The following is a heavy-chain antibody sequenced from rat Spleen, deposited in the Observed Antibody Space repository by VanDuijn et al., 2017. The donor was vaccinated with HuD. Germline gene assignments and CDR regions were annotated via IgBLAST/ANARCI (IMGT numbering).Heavy chain of an antibody. V-gene: IGHV2-41*01. J-gene: IGHJ4*01. CDR2: IWNTGGT. Sequence: QVQLKESGPGLVQPSQTLSLTCTVSGFSLTSYTVSWVRQPPGKDLEWMGVIWNTGGTQYNSALKSRLSISKDTSKSQVFLKMNSLQTEDTATYYCAKKGTYYGYLYVMDAWGQGASVTVSS. CDR3: AKKGTYYGYLYVMDA. D-gene: IGHD1-9*01. CDR1: GFSLTSYT.